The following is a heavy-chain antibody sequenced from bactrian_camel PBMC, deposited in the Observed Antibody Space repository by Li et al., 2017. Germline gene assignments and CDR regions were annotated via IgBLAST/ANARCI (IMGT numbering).Heavy chain of an antibody. J-gene: IGHJ4*01. CDR1: GVTFSSYD. V-gene: IGHV3S40*01. CDR2: IDNGHNGRDRT. D-gene: IGHD7*01. Sequence: DVQLVESGGGLVQPGGSLRLACTVSGVTFSSYDMSWVRQAPGKGLEWVAAIDNGHNGRDRTHYADSVKGRFTISQGNAKSTVFLQMNSLKPEDTAMYYCAAEQSLCRSWWVFGPAEYHYWGQGTQVTVS. CDR3: AAEQSLCRSWWVFGPAEYHY.